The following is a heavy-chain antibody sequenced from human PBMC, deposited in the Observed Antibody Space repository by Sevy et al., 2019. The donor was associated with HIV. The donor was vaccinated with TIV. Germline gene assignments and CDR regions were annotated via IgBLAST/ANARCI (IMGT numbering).Heavy chain of an antibody. CDR3: ARGVAAAGNWFDP. D-gene: IGHD6-13*01. CDR2: ISSSSSYI. V-gene: IGHV3-21*01. CDR1: GFTFSSYS. Sequence: GGSLRLSCAASGFTFSSYSMNWVRQAPWKGLEWVSSISSSSSYIYYADSVKGRFTISRDNAKNSLYLQMNSLRAEDTAVYYCARGVAAAGNWFDPWGQGTLVTVSS. J-gene: IGHJ5*02.